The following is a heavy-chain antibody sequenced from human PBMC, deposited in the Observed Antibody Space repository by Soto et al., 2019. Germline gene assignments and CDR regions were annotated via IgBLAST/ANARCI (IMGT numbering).Heavy chain of an antibody. CDR3: ARKDRSSALDY. J-gene: IGHJ4*02. D-gene: IGHD2-15*01. CDR2: INPNDGGT. V-gene: IGHV1-2*02. Sequence: ASVKVSCKASVYTFTEYYIHCVRLAPGQGLEYMGWINPNDGGTRHAQKFQGRVTMIRDTAISTVYIELSSLTSDDRAVYYCARKDRSSALDYWGQGTLVTVSS. CDR1: VYTFTEYY.